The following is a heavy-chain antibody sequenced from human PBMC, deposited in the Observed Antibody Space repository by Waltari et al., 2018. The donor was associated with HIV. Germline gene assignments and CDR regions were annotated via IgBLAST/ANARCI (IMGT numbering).Heavy chain of an antibody. CDR3: AKGASGWSPGY. Sequence: QVQLVESGGGVVQPGRSLRLSCAASGFTFSSYGMHWVRQAPGKGLEWVAVISYYGDNKYYADSVKGRFTISIDNSKNTLYLQMNSLRVEDTAVYYCAKGASGWSPGYWGQGTLVTVSS. V-gene: IGHV3-30*18. J-gene: IGHJ4*02. CDR2: ISYYGDNK. D-gene: IGHD6-19*01. CDR1: GFTFSSYG.